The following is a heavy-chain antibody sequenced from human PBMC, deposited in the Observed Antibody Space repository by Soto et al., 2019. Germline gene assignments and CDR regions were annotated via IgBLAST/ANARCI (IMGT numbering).Heavy chain of an antibody. CDR2: ISAYNGNT. CDR3: ARDGGDIVLMVYAIPYYYGMDV. Sequence: ASVKVSCKASGYTFTSYGISWVRQAPGQGLDWMGWISAYNGNTKYAQDLQGRVTMTTDTSTSTAYMELRSLRSDDTAMYYCARDGGDIVLMVYAIPYYYGMDVWGQGTTVTVSS. CDR1: GYTFTSYG. J-gene: IGHJ6*02. D-gene: IGHD2-8*01. V-gene: IGHV1-18*04.